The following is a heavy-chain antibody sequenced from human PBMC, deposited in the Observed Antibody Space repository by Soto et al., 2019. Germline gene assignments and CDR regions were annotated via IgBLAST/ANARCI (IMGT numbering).Heavy chain of an antibody. V-gene: IGHV1-69*06. CDR3: ARGGMVATGYSVIWFDP. J-gene: IGHJ5*02. Sequence: SVKVSCKASGGTFSSYAISWVRQAPGRGLEWMGGIIPIFGTANYAQKFQGRVTITADKSTSTAYMELSSLRSEDTAVYYCARGGMVATGYSVIWFDPWGQGTLVTVSS. CDR2: IIPIFGTA. D-gene: IGHD5-12*01. CDR1: GGTFSSYA.